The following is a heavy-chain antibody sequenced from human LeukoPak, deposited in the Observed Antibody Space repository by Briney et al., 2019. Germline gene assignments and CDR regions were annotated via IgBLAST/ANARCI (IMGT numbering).Heavy chain of an antibody. D-gene: IGHD5-18*01. V-gene: IGHV3-23*01. CDR2: ISASGSST. CDR1: GFTFSSYA. J-gene: IGHJ1*01. CDR3: ARELRGYSYGTWYFQH. Sequence: GGSLRLSCAASGFTFSSYAMNWVRQAPGKGLEWVSSISASGSSTYHADSVKGRFTISRDNSKNTLYLQMNSLRAEDTAVYYCARELRGYSYGTWYFQHWGQGTLVTVSS.